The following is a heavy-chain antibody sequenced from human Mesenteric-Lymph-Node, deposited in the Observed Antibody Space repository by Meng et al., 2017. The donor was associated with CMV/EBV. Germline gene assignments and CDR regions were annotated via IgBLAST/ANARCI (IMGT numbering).Heavy chain of an antibody. V-gene: IGHV4-59*01. CDR1: GASISSYY. J-gene: IGHJ6*02. CDR2: IYYSGST. Sequence: SETLSLTCIVSGASISSYYWSWIRQPPGKGLEWIGYIYYSGSTNYNPSLKSRVTISVDTSKNQFSLKLSSVTAADTAVYYCARDDYRVHYYGMDVWGQGTTVTVSS. CDR3: ARDDYRVHYYGMDV. D-gene: IGHD4-11*01.